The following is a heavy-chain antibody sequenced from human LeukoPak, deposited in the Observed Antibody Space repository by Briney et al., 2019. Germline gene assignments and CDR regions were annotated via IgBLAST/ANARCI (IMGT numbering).Heavy chain of an antibody. CDR3: ARGAAGLPIVYNWFDP. CDR1: GGSFSGYY. V-gene: IGHV4-34*01. Sequence: PSETLSLTCAVYGGSFSGYYWSWIRQPPGKGLEWIGEINHSGSTNYNPSLKSRVTISVDTSKNQFSLKLGSVTAADTAVYYCARGAAGLPIVYNWFDPWGQGTLVTVSS. D-gene: IGHD6-13*01. CDR2: INHSGST. J-gene: IGHJ5*02.